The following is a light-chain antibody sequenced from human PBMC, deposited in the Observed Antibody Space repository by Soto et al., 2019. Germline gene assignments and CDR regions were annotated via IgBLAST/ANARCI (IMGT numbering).Light chain of an antibody. CDR3: AAWDDSLRAVV. CDR2: ITN. J-gene: IGLJ2*01. V-gene: IGLV1-47*02. CDR1: WYNIGKNL. Sequence: QSVLTQPPSASGTPGQTVTISCSGGWYNIGKNLGYWYQQLPGTAPKLLIYITNQRPSGVPDRFSGSKSGSSASLAVSGLRSEDEAVYYCAAWDDSLRAVVFGGGTQLTVL.